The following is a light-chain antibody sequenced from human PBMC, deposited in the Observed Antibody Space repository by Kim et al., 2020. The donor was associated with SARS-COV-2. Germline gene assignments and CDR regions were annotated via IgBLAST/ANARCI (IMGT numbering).Light chain of an antibody. CDR1: ERISDS. CDR3: QHYRGYLT. Sequence: SASVGDRVLITCRASERISDSLAWYQQKPGKVPKLLISKASILEAGGPSRCSGSGSGTEFALTMTSLQPDDCATYYCQHYRGYLTVGQGNKVDIK. CDR2: KAS. J-gene: IGKJ1*01. V-gene: IGKV1-5*03.